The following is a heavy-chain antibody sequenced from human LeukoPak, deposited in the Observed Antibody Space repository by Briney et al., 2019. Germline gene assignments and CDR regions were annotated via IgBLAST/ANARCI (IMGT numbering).Heavy chain of an antibody. V-gene: IGHV3-15*01. D-gene: IGHD3-22*01. CDR1: GFTFSSYW. CDR2: IRSNSDGGTI. Sequence: GGSLRLSCAASGFTFSSYWMSWVRQAPGKGLEWVGRIRSNSDGGTIDYAAPVKGRSTLSRDDSKTTLYLQMNSLQTEDTAVYYCATDFYDSTWGQGTLVTVSS. CDR3: ATDFYDST. J-gene: IGHJ5*02.